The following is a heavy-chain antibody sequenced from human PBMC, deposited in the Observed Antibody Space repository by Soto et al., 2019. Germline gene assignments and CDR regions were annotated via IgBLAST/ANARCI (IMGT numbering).Heavy chain of an antibody. D-gene: IGHD3-10*01. CDR2: IYYLGST. Sequence: LSLTCSVSGGSMSEYFWSWIRQSPGKGLEWIGYIYYLGSTDYNPSLKSRVTISVDTSKRQFSLRLTSVTAAGTAVYYCARDGYDGSGSPYPAYWGPGTQVTVSS. J-gene: IGHJ4*02. CDR1: GGSMSEYF. V-gene: IGHV4-59*01. CDR3: ARDGYDGSGSPYPAY.